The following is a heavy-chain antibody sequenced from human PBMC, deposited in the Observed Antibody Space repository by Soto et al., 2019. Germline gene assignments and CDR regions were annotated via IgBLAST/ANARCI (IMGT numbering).Heavy chain of an antibody. V-gene: IGHV4-30-4*01. J-gene: IGHJ4*01. CDR1: GGSISRGDSY. D-gene: IGHD6-19*01. Sequence: QVQLQESGPGLVKPSQTLSLTCTVSGGSISRGDSYWSWIRQPPGRGLEWLGYIYYTGSPYYNPSPKSRFALSFAPSTTLFSLKLISLTSADTAVYYCVTDGPSGWPQDYWGHVTLVTVSS. CDR3: VTDGPSGWPQDY. CDR2: IYYTGSP.